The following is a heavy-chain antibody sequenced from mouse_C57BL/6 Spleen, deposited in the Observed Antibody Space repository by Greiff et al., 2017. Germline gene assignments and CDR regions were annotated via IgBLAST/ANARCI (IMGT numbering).Heavy chain of an antibody. Sequence: VKVVESGAELVKPGASVKISCKASGYAFSSYWMNWVKQRPGKGLEWIGQIYPGDGDTNYNGKFKGKATLTADKSSSTAYMQLSILTSEDSAVYFCARSLLLRYYYAMDYWGQGTSVTVSS. CDR3: ARSLLLRYYYAMDY. V-gene: IGHV1-80*01. J-gene: IGHJ4*01. CDR2: IYPGDGDT. D-gene: IGHD1-1*01. CDR1: GYAFSSYW.